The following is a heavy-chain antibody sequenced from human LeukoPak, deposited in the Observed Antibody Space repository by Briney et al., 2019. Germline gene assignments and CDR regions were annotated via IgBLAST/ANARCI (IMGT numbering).Heavy chain of an antibody. J-gene: IGHJ4*02. CDR1: GFTFGSYG. D-gene: IGHD3-9*01. V-gene: IGHV3-30*03. CDR3: ARAPVLRYFDWLLNYSLFDY. CDR2: ISYDGNNK. Sequence: PGGSLRLSCAASGFTFGSYGMHWVRQAPGKGLEWVAVISYDGNNKYYADSVKGRFTISRDNSKNTLYLQMNSLRAEDTAVYYCARAPVLRYFDWLLNYSLFDYWGQGTLVTVSS.